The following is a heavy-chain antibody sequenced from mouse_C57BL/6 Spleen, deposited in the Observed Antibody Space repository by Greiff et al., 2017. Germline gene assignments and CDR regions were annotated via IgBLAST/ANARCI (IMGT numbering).Heavy chain of an antibody. CDR2: ISSGSSTI. Sequence: EVKLMESGGGLVKPGGSLKLSCAASGFTFSDYGMHWVRQAPEKGLEWVAYISSGSSTIYYADTVKGRFPISRANAKNTLFMQMTSLRSADTAMYYCARPGTSYAMDYWGQGTSVTVSS. CDR1: GFTFSDYG. V-gene: IGHV5-17*01. CDR3: ARPGTSYAMDY. J-gene: IGHJ4*01. D-gene: IGHD2-14*01.